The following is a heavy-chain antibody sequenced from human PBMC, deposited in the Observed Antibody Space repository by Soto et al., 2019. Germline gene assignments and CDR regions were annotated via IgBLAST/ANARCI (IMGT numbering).Heavy chain of an antibody. CDR1: GFTFSSYA. CDR2: ISGSGGST. J-gene: IGHJ6*02. CDR3: AKDGPSYDILTGYSVYYGMDV. D-gene: IGHD3-9*01. Sequence: GGSLRLSCAASGFTFSSYAMSWVRQAPGKGLEWVSAISGSGGSTYDADSVKGRFTISRDNSKNTLYLQMISLRAEDTDVYYWAKDGPSYDILTGYSVYYGMDVWGQGTTVTVSS. V-gene: IGHV3-23*01.